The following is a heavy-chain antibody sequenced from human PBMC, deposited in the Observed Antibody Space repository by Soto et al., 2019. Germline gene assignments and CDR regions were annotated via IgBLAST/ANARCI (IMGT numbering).Heavy chain of an antibody. J-gene: IGHJ6*02. CDR1: GFTFGSYA. D-gene: IGHD2-15*01. Sequence: PGGSLRLSCAASGFTFGSYAMHWVRQAPGKGLEWVAVISYDGSNKYYADSVKGRFTISRDNSKNTLYLQMNSLRAEDTAVYYCASVGGGSCYDGSLCGMDVWGQGTTVTVSS. CDR2: ISYDGSNK. V-gene: IGHV3-30-3*01. CDR3: ASVGGGSCYDGSLCGMDV.